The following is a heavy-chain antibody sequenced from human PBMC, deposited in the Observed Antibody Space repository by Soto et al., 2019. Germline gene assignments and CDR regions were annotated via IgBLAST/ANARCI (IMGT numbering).Heavy chain of an antibody. V-gene: IGHV3-30-3*01. CDR1: GFTFSSYA. J-gene: IGHJ6*02. Sequence: GSLRLSCASSGFTFSSYAMHWVRQAPGKGLEWVAGISYDGGNKSYADSVKGRFTISRDNSKNTPYLQVNSLRAEDTDVYYCEIDDYDYGMDYWGQGTTVTVSS. CDR3: EIDDYDYGMDY. CDR2: ISYDGGNK.